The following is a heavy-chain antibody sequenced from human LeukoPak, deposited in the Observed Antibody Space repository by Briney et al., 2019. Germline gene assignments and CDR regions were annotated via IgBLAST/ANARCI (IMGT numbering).Heavy chain of an antibody. J-gene: IGHJ6*02. Sequence: SETLSLTCTVSGGSISSYYWSWIRQHPGKGLEWIGYIYYSGSTYYNPSLKSRVTISVDTSKNQFSLKLSSVTAADTAVYYCARADCSSTSCYKGYYYGMDVWGQGTTVTVSS. D-gene: IGHD2-2*02. CDR2: IYYSGST. V-gene: IGHV4-59*06. CDR3: ARADCSSTSCYKGYYYGMDV. CDR1: GGSISSYY.